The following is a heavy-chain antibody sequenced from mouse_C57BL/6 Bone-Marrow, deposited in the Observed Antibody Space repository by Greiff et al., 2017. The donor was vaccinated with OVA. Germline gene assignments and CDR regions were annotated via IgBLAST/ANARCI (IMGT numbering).Heavy chain of an antibody. CDR2: IDPSDSYT. Sequence: QVQLQQPGAELVKPGASVKLSCKASGYTFTSYWMQWVKQRPGQGLEWIGEIDPSDSYTNYNQKFKGKATLTVDTSSSTAYMQHNSLTSEDSAVYYCASAVFAYWGQGTLVTVSA. CDR1: GYTFTSYW. J-gene: IGHJ3*01. V-gene: IGHV1-50*01. CDR3: ASAVFAY.